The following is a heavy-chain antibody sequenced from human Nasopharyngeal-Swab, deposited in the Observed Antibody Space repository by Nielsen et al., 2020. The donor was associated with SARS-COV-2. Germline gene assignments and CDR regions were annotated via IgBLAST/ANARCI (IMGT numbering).Heavy chain of an antibody. J-gene: IGHJ5*02. CDR3: AKRGVPAWDWFDP. CDR2: ISGSGDGI. CDR1: GFTFSNYV. D-gene: IGHD1-1*01. V-gene: IGHV3-23*01. Sequence: GESLKISCAASGFTFSNYVMNWVRQAPGKGLEWVSGISGSGDGIYHADPVRGRYTISRDNSKNTLYLQMKSLRAEDTAVYYCAKRGVPAWDWFDPWGLGTLVAVSS.